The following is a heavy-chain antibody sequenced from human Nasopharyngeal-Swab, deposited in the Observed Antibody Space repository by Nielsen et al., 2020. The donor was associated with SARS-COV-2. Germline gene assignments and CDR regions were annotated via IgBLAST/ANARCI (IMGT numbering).Heavy chain of an antibody. CDR1: GGSINSYY. CDR2: IYYSGST. J-gene: IGHJ6*02. CDR3: ARAVPRGYSYGWGCWGMDV. V-gene: IGHV4-59*13. Sequence: SETLSLTCTVSGGSINSYYWSWIRQSPGKGLEWIGYIYYSGSTNYNPSLKSRVTISVDTSKNQFSLKLSSVTAADTAVYYCARAVPRGYSYGWGCWGMDVWGQGTTVTVSS. D-gene: IGHD5-18*01.